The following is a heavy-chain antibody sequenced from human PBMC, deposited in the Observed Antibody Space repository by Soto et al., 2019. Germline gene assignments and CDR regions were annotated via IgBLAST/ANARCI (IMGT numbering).Heavy chain of an antibody. D-gene: IGHD3-3*01. CDR2: ISGSGGST. Sequence: GGSLRLSCAASGFTFSSYAMSWVRQAPGKGLEWVSAISGSGGSTYYADSVKGRFTISRDNSKNTLYLQMNSLRAEDTAVYYGAKVSNLEWFLDYWGQGTLVTVSS. J-gene: IGHJ4*02. CDR3: AKVSNLEWFLDY. V-gene: IGHV3-23*01. CDR1: GFTFSSYA.